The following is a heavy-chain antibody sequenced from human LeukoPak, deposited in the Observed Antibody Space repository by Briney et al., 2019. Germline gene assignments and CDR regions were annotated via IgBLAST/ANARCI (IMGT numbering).Heavy chain of an antibody. V-gene: IGHV4-34*01. CDR2: INHSGST. CDR1: GGSFSGYY. D-gene: IGHD5-18*01. CDR3: ARGRGSGYTIN. Sequence: SETLSLTCAVYGGSFSGYYWSWIRQPPGEGLEWIGEINHSGSTNYNPSLKSRVTISVDTSKHQFSLKLSSVTAADTAVYYCARGRGSGYTINWGQGTLVTVSS. J-gene: IGHJ4*02.